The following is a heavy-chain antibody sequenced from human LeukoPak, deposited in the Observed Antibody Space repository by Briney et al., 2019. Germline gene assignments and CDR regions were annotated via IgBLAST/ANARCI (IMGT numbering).Heavy chain of an antibody. CDR1: GFTFSSYS. D-gene: IGHD6-19*01. CDR3: ARDLSEPYWYSSGWSLDV. Sequence: GGSLRLSCAASGFTFSSYSMNWVRQAPGKGLEWVSYISSSSSTVYYADSVKGRFTISRDNAKNSLYLQMNSLRAEDTAVYYCARDLSEPYWYSSGWSLDVWGQGTTVTVSS. V-gene: IGHV3-48*04. CDR2: ISSSSSTV. J-gene: IGHJ6*02.